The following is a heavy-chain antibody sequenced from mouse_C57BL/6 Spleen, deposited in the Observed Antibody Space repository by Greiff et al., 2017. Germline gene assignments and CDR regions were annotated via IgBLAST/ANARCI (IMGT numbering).Heavy chain of an antibody. CDR1: GFNINDDY. J-gene: IGHJ3*01. Sequence: EVQLQQSGAELVRPGASVKLSCTASGFNINDDYMHWVKQRPEQGLEWIGWIDPENGDTEYASKFQGKATITADTSSNTAYLQLSSLTSEDTAVYYCTTGPNCYTYWGQGTLVTVSA. D-gene: IGHD4-1*02. CDR2: IDPENGDT. CDR3: TTGPNCYTY. V-gene: IGHV14-4*01.